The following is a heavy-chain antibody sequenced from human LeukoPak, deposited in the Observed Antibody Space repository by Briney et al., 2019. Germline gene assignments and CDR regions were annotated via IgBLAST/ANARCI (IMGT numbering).Heavy chain of an antibody. J-gene: IGHJ6*02. CDR1: GFSFNTYS. CDR2: ISWNSGSI. D-gene: IGHD6-13*01. CDR3: AKDIVGIAPNYYYGMDV. Sequence: GGSLRLSCAASGFSFNTYSMNWVCQAPGKGLEWVSGISWNSGSIGYADSVKGRFTISRDNAKNSLYLQMNSLRAEDTALYYCAKDIVGIAPNYYYGMDVWGQGTTVTVSS. V-gene: IGHV3-9*01.